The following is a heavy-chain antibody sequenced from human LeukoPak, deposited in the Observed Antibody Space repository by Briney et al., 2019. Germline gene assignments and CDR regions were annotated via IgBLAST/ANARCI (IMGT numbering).Heavy chain of an antibody. Sequence: SETLSLTCAVYGGSLSDYYWSWIRQSPGKGLEWIGEISHRGRTYYNLSLKSRVTISLDTSKNQFSLTVSSVTSADTAVYFCTRGGLLPDSWGHGTLVTVSS. J-gene: IGHJ5*01. D-gene: IGHD6-19*01. CDR3: TRGGLLPDS. V-gene: IGHV4-34*01. CDR2: ISHRGRT. CDR1: GGSLSDYY.